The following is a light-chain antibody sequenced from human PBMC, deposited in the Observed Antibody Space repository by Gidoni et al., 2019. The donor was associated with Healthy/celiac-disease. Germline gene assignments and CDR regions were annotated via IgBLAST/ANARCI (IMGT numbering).Light chain of an antibody. J-gene: IGKJ4*01. Sequence: TVLTPSPGTLSLSPGERATLSCRASQSVSSSYLAWYQQKPGQAPRLLIYGATSRATGIPDRFSGSGSGTDFTLTISRLEHEDVAVYYCQQYGSSLFGGGTKVEIK. CDR2: GAT. CDR1: QSVSSSY. V-gene: IGKV3-20*01. CDR3: QQYGSSL.